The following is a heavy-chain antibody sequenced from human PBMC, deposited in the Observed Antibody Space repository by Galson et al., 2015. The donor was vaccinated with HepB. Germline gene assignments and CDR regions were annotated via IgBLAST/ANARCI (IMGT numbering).Heavy chain of an antibody. CDR3: ARGQRVIGVVVIRGNWFDP. Sequence: SETLSLTCAVYGGSFSGYYWSWIRQPPGKGLEWIGEINHSGSTNYNPSLKSRVTISVDTSKNQFSLKLSSVTAADTAVYYCARGQRVIGVVVIRGNWFDPWGQGTLVTVSS. J-gene: IGHJ5*02. D-gene: IGHD3-22*01. CDR1: GGSFSGYY. V-gene: IGHV4-34*01. CDR2: INHSGST.